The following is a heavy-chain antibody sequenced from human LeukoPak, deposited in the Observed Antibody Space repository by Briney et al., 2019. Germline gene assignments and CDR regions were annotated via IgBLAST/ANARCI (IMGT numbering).Heavy chain of an antibody. Sequence: GGSLRLSCAASGFTFSSYAMSWVRQAPGKGLEWVSAISGSGGSTYYADSVKGRFTISRDNSKNTLYLQMNSLRAEDTAVYYCAKDLSDDYVWGSYGYWGQGTLVSVSS. D-gene: IGHD3-16*01. CDR3: AKDLSDDYVWGSYGY. CDR2: ISGSGGST. J-gene: IGHJ4*02. CDR1: GFTFSSYA. V-gene: IGHV3-23*01.